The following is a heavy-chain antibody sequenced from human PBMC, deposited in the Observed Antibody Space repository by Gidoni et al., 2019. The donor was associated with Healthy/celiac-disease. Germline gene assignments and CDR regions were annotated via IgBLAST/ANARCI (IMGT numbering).Heavy chain of an antibody. CDR3: ARDLSSPDITIFGVDSYYYYGMDV. J-gene: IGHJ6*02. CDR2: ISYDGSNK. D-gene: IGHD3-3*01. Sequence: QVQLVESGGGVVQPGRSLRLSCAASGFTFSSYAMHWVRQAPGKGLEWVAVISYDGSNKYYADSVKGRFTISRDNSKNTLYLQMNSLRAEDTAVYYCARDLSSPDITIFGVDSYYYYGMDVWGQGTTVTVSS. CDR1: GFTFSSYA. V-gene: IGHV3-30-3*01.